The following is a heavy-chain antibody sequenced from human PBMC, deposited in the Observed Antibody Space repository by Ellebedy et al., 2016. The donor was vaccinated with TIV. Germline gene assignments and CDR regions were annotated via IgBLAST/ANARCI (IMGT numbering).Heavy chain of an antibody. V-gene: IGHV4-30-4*01. D-gene: IGHD2-2*01. J-gene: IGHJ6*02. Sequence: MPSETLSLTCTVSGDSISSGDYHWSWIRQSPGKGLEWIWYIYHSGSIDYNPSLKSRVTISADTSKNQFSLRLSSVTATDSGVYYCVRGCSVSCYYYWALDVWGQGTTVTVSS. CDR1: GDSISSGDYH. CDR2: IYHSGSI. CDR3: VRGCSVSCYYYWALDV.